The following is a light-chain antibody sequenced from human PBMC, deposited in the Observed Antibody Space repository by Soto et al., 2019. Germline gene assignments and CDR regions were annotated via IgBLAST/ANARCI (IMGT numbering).Light chain of an antibody. J-gene: IGKJ1*01. Sequence: IHLTQFPSTLSGSVGDGVTITWRASQTISSWLAWYQQKPGKAPKLLIYKASTLKSGVPSRFSGSGSGTEFTLTISSLQPDDFATYYCQHYNSYSEAFGQGTKVDIK. CDR2: KAS. CDR3: QHYNSYSEA. V-gene: IGKV1-5*03. CDR1: QTISSW.